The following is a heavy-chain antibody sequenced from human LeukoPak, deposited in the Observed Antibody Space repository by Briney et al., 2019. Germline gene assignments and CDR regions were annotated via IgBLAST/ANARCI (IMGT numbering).Heavy chain of an antibody. CDR1: GYTFTGYY. D-gene: IGHD3-10*02. Sequence: ASVTVTFKSTGYTFTGYYIYRLRQPPGQGLEWMGWINTKNGGTSYSQKFQGRVTMTRDTSISTVYMELNRLTSDDTAVYYCAGELMLNYWGQGTRVTVSS. J-gene: IGHJ4*02. CDR2: INTKNGGT. V-gene: IGHV1-2*02. CDR3: AGELMLNY.